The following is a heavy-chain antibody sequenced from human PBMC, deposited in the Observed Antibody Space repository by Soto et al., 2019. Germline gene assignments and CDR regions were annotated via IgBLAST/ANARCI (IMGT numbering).Heavy chain of an antibody. V-gene: IGHV5-51*04. J-gene: IGHJ6*02. D-gene: IGHD3-22*01. CDR1: GYSFTSYG. CDR2: IYPGDSDT. Sequence: EFLKSSYKSSGYSFTSYGIRLPRQIPGKGLEWMWIIYPGDSDTRYSPSSQGPFPISADTPISTAYLQWSRVKASDTAMYYSCYDSRGSLDSGMNGWGQGITGSVSS. CDR3: CYDSRGSLDSGMNG.